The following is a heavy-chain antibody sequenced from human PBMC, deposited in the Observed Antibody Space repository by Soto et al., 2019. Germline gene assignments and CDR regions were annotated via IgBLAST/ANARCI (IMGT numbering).Heavy chain of an antibody. J-gene: IGHJ4*02. CDR1: GGSISSSSYY. CDR2: IYYSWST. V-gene: IGHV4-39*01. Sequence: QLQLQESGPGLVKPSETLSLTCTVSGGSISSSSYYWGWIRQPPGKGLEWIGSIYYSWSTYYNPSLKMRVTISVDTSKNQFSLKLSSVTAADTAVYYCARHTPAISISDHWGQGTLVTVSS. D-gene: IGHD2-15*01. CDR3: ARHTPAISISDH.